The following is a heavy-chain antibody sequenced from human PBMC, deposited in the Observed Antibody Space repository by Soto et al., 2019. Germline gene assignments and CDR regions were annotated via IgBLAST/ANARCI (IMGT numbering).Heavy chain of an antibody. CDR1: GFIFTNFW. J-gene: IGHJ4*02. CDR3: AKDSWYFDL. Sequence: XGSLRLSCEAAGFIFTNFWMHWVRQVPGKGLVWVSRIDTSGSSTSYADSVKGRFTISRDNAKNTVSLQMNSLRAEDTGVYYCAKDSWYFDLWSKGSLVTAPQ. D-gene: IGHD3-9*01. CDR2: IDTSGSST. V-gene: IGHV3-74*01.